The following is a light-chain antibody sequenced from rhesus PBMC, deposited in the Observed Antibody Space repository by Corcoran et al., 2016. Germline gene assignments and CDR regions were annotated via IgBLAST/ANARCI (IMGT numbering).Light chain of an antibody. CDR3: LQYSSSLT. CDR2: KAS. Sequence: DIQMTQSPSSLSASVGDTVTITCRASQSISSWLDWYQQKPGKAPKLLIYKASRLQSGVPSRFSGSGSGTDFPLTTSSLQPEYFATYYCLQYSSSLTFGPGTKLDIK. CDR1: QSISSW. J-gene: IGKJ3*01. V-gene: IGKV1-22*01.